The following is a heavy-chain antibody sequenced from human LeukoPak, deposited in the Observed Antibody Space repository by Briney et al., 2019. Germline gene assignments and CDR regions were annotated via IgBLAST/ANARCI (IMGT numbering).Heavy chain of an antibody. CDR2: IYHSGST. V-gene: IGHV4-38-2*01. J-gene: IGHJ5*02. CDR1: GYSISSGYY. Sequence: PSETLSLTCVVSGYSISSGYYRGWIRQPPGKGLEWIGSIYHSGSTYYNPSLKSRVTISVDTSKNQFSLKLSSVTAADTAVYYCARLGTVTTRTNWFDPWGQGTLVTVSS. CDR3: ARLGTVTTRTNWFDP. D-gene: IGHD4-17*01.